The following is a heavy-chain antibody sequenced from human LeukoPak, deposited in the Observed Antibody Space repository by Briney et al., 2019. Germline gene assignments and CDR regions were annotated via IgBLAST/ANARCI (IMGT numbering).Heavy chain of an antibody. J-gene: IGHJ4*02. Sequence: PGGSLRLSCAASGFTFSSYAMSWVRQAPGKGLEWVSAISGSGGSTYYADSVKGRFTISGDNSKNTLYLQMNSLRAEDTAVYYCAKGSIVVPAAGYYFDYWGQGTLVTVSS. D-gene: IGHD2-2*01. V-gene: IGHV3-23*01. CDR3: AKGSIVVPAAGYYFDY. CDR1: GFTFSSYA. CDR2: ISGSGGST.